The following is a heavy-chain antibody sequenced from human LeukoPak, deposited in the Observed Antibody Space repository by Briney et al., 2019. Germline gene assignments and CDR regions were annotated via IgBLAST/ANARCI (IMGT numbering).Heavy chain of an antibody. CDR3: ARVSSGSYFGYYYYYMDV. CDR2: INSDGSST. CDR1: GFTFSNYW. D-gene: IGHD1-26*01. Sequence: GGSPRLSCAASGFTFSNYWMHWVRQAPGKGLVWVSRINSDGSSTSYADSVKGRFTISRDNAKNTLYLQMNSLRAEDMAVYYCARVSSGSYFGYYYYYMDVWGKGTTVTVSS. V-gene: IGHV3-74*01. J-gene: IGHJ6*03.